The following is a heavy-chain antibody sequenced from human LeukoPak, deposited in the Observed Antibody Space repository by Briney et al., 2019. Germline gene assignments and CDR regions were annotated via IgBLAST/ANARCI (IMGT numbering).Heavy chain of an antibody. CDR1: GYSISSGYY. V-gene: IGHV4-38-2*01. CDR2: IYHSGST. Sequence: SETLSLTCAVSGYSISSGYYWGWIRQPAGKGLEWIGSIYHSGSTYYNPSLKSRVTISVDTSKNQFSLKLSSVTAADTAVYYCARQHDFWSGYVAGFDPWGQGTLVTVSS. D-gene: IGHD3-3*01. J-gene: IGHJ5*02. CDR3: ARQHDFWSGYVAGFDP.